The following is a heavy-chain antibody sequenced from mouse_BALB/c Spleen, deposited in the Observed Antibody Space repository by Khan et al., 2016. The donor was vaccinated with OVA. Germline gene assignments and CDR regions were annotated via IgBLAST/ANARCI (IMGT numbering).Heavy chain of an antibody. CDR2: INPSTGYT. V-gene: IGHV1-7*01. Sequence: QVQLQQPGAELAKPGASVKMSCKASGYTFTNYWMHWVKQRPGQGLEWIGYINPSTGYTEYNQKFKDKATLTADKSSSTAYMQLSSLTSKDSAVYYCVNHGSSSAWFTYWGQGTLVTVSA. CDR1: GYTFTNYW. CDR3: VNHGSSSAWFTY. D-gene: IGHD1-1*01. J-gene: IGHJ3*01.